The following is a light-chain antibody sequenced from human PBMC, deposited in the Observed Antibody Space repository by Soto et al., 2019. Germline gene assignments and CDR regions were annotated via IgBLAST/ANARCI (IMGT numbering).Light chain of an antibody. CDR3: QQYNNWPGCT. Sequence: EIVMTQSPATLSVSPGERATLSCRASQSVSSNLAWYQRKPGQAPRLLIYGASTRATGIPARFSGSGSGTEFTLTISSLQSEDFAVYYCQQYNNWPGCTFGPGTKVDIK. CDR1: QSVSSN. J-gene: IGKJ3*01. CDR2: GAS. V-gene: IGKV3-15*01.